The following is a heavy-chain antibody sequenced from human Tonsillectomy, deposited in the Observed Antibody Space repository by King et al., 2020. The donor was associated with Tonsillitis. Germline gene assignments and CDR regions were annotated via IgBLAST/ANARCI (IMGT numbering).Heavy chain of an antibody. J-gene: IGHJ5*02. Sequence: VTLKESGPALVKPTQTLILTCSFSGFSLSTSGMRVSWIRQPPGKALEWLARIDWDDDKFYRTSLKTRLTISKDTSKNQVVLTMTNMDPVDTATYYCARNSGGAYNWFDPWGQGTLVTVSS. CDR2: IDWDDDK. D-gene: IGHD3-16*01. CDR3: ARNSGGAYNWFDP. CDR1: GFSLSTSGMR. V-gene: IGHV2-70*04.